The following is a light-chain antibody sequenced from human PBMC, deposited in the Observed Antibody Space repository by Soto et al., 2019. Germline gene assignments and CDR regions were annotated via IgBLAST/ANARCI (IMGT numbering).Light chain of an antibody. Sequence: IVLTQSPATLSLSPGKGATLSCRASQNISNYLIWYQQKPGQAPRLLIYGASSRATGIPDRFSGSGSGTDFTLTISRLEPEDFAVYYCQQYGSSSWTFGQGTEVDIK. J-gene: IGKJ1*01. CDR1: QNISNY. CDR2: GAS. V-gene: IGKV3-20*01. CDR3: QQYGSSSWT.